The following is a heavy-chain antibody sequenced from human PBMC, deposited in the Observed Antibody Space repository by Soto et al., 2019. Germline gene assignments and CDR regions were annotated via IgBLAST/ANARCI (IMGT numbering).Heavy chain of an antibody. J-gene: IGHJ6*02. D-gene: IGHD1-26*01. CDR2: ISGSGGST. CDR3: TVGATSGYYYGMDV. CDR1: GFTFSSYA. Sequence: EVQLLESGGGLVQPGGSLRLSCAASGFTFSSYAMSWVRQAPGKGLEWVSAISGSGGSTYYADSVKGRVTISRDNSKNTLYLQMNSLRAEDTAVYYCTVGATSGYYYGMDVWGQGTTVTVSS. V-gene: IGHV3-23*01.